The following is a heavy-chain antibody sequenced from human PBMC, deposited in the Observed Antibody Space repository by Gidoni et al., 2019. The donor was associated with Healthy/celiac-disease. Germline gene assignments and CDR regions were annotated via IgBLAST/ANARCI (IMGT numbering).Heavy chain of an antibody. D-gene: IGHD6-25*01. V-gene: IGHV4-59*01. CDR1: GGSISSYY. Sequence: QVQLQESGPGLVKPSATLSLTCTVSGGSISSYYWSWIRQPPGKGLEWIGYIYYSGSTNYNPSLKSRVTISVDTSKNQFSLKLSSVTAADTAVYYCARARLSFDPWGQGTLVTVSS. CDR3: ARARLSFDP. J-gene: IGHJ5*02. CDR2: IYYSGST.